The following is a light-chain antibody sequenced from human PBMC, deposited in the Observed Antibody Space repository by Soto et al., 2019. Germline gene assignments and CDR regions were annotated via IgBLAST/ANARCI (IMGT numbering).Light chain of an antibody. CDR2: EVS. J-gene: IGLJ1*01. CDR1: SSDVGSYDH. Sequence: QSVLTQPASVSGSPGQSITISCSGTSSDVGSYDHVAWYQQFPGKTPKLMIYEVSNRPSGVSSRFSGSKSGNTASLTISGLQAEDESDYYCISYTVSSTSYVFGSGTKITDL. CDR3: ISYTVSSTSYV. V-gene: IGLV2-14*01.